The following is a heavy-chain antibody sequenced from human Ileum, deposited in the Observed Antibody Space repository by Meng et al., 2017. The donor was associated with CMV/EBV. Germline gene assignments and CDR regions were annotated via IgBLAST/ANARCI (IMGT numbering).Heavy chain of an antibody. CDR3: ARIGREGYCSSTSCYASYYYYGMDV. D-gene: IGHD2-2*01. Sequence: GGSLRLSCAASGFTFSSYSMNWVRQAPGKGLEWVSSISSSSSYIYYADSMKGRFTISRDNAKNSLYLQMNSLRAEDTAVYYCARIGREGYCSSTSCYASYYYYGMDVWGQGTTVTVSS. CDR1: GFTFSSYS. V-gene: IGHV3-21*01. CDR2: ISSSSSYI. J-gene: IGHJ6*02.